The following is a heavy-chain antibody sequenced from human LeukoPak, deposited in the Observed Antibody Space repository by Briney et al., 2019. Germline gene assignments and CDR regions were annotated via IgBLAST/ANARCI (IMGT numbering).Heavy chain of an antibody. CDR2: ISSSSSTI. CDR3: ARNQYVGAPPFDI. Sequence: GGSLRLSCAASGFTFSSYSMNWVRQAPGKGLEWVSYISSSSSTIYYAASVKGRFTISRDNAKNSLYLQMNSLRAEDTAVYYCARNQYVGAPPFDIWGQGTMVTVSS. D-gene: IGHD1-26*01. V-gene: IGHV3-48*01. J-gene: IGHJ3*02. CDR1: GFTFSSYS.